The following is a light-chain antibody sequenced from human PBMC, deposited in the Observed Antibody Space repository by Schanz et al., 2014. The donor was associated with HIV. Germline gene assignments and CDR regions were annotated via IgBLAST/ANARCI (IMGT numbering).Light chain of an antibody. V-gene: IGLV1-44*01. CDR1: TSNIANNF. Sequence: QSVLTQPPSVSAAPGQKVTISCSGSTSNIANNFVSWYQQLPGTAPKLLIYKNNQRPSGVPARFSGSKSGTSASLAISGLQSADEADYYCAAWGDSLDGWVFGGGTKLTVL. CDR3: AAWGDSLDGWV. J-gene: IGLJ3*02. CDR2: KNN.